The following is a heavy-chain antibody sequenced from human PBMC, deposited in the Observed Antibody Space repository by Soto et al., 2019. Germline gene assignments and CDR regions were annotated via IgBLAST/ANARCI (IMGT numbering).Heavy chain of an antibody. V-gene: IGHV4-39*01. Sequence: SETLSLTCTVSGGSISSSSYYWGWIRQPPGKGLEWIGSIYYSGSTYYNPSLKSRVTISVDTSKNQFSLKLSSVTAADTAVYYCARHHSLGSGYYYYYGMDVWGQGTTVTVSS. CDR2: IYYSGST. J-gene: IGHJ6*02. D-gene: IGHD7-27*01. CDR3: ARHHSLGSGYYYYYGMDV. CDR1: GGSISSSSYY.